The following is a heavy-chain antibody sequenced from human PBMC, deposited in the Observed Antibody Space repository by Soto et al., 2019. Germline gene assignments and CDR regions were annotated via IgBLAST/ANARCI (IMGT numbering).Heavy chain of an antibody. J-gene: IGHJ6*02. CDR2: IIPIFGTA. D-gene: IGHD1-1*01. V-gene: IGHV1-69*13. CDR3: ASGIDYYGMDV. CDR1: GGTFSSYS. Sequence: SVKGSCKASGGTFSSYSIIWVRQAPVQGLEWMGGIIPIFGTANYAQKFQGRVTITADESTSTAYMELSSLRSEDTAVYYCASGIDYYGMDVWGQGTTVTVSS.